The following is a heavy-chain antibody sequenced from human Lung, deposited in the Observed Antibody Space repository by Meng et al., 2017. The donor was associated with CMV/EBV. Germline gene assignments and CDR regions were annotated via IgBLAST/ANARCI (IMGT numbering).Heavy chain of an antibody. Sequence: SGPTLVKPTQTLTLTCTFSGFSLTTSGVGVGWIRQPPGKALEWLAHIYGNDGDHYSPSLRSRLTITKDTSRNQVVLTLTNVGPVDTATYYCAHRVAAFPLYYFDYXGQGXLVTVSS. D-gene: IGHD6-6*01. J-gene: IGHJ4*02. CDR1: GFSLTTSGVG. CDR2: IYGNDGD. V-gene: IGHV2-5*01. CDR3: AHRVAAFPLYYFDY.